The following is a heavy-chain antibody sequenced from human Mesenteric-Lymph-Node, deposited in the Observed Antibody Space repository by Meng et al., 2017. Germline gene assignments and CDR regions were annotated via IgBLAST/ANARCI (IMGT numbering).Heavy chain of an antibody. CDR1: GFTFSSYG. V-gene: IGHV3-33*01. Sequence: GGSLRLSCAASGFTFSSYGMHWVRQAPGKGLEGVAVIWYDGSNKYYADSVKGRFTISRDNSKNTLYLQMNSLRAEDTAVYYCERDGVPYYDFWSGFGADYWGQGTLVTVSS. J-gene: IGHJ4*02. CDR3: ERDGVPYYDFWSGFGADY. D-gene: IGHD3-3*01. CDR2: IWYDGSNK.